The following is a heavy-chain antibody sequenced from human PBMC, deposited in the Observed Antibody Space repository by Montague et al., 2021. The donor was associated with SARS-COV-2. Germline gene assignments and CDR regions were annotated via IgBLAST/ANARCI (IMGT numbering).Heavy chain of an antibody. CDR3: AKSDSSSPYFDY. V-gene: IGHV3-9*01. CDR1: GFTFGDYA. D-gene: IGHD6-6*01. J-gene: IGHJ4*02. Sequence: SLRLSCAASGFTFGDYAMHWVRQAPGKGLEWVSGISWNSGSIGYADSVEGRFTISRDNAKNPLYLQMNSLRAEDTALYYCAKSDSSSPYFDYWGQGTLVTVSS. CDR2: ISWNSGSI.